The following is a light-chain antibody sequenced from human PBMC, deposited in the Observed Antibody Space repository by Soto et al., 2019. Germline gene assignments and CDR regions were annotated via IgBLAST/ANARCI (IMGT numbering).Light chain of an antibody. CDR3: QQGFSTPWT. Sequence: DIQMTQSPNSLSASVGDRVTITCRASQSIVTYLNWYQQKPGKAPNLLVYAASSLQSGVPSRFSGSGFGTDFTLTITNLQPEDFATYFCQQGFSTPWTFGQGTTVEIK. V-gene: IGKV1-39*01. CDR1: QSIVTY. CDR2: AAS. J-gene: IGKJ1*01.